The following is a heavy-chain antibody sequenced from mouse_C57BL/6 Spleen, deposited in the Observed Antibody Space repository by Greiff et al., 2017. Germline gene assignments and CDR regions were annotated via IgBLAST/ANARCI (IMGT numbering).Heavy chain of an antibody. CDR2: ISYDGSN. Sequence: VQLKESGPGLVKPSQSLSLTCSVTGYSITSGYYWNWIRQFPGNKLEWMGYISYDGSNNYNPSLKNRISITRDTSKNQFFLKLNSVTTEDTATYYCARPPVYGDAMDDWGQGTAVTVSS. CDR1: GYSITSGYY. D-gene: IGHD1-1*01. J-gene: IGHJ4*01. CDR3: ARPPVYGDAMDD. V-gene: IGHV3-6*01.